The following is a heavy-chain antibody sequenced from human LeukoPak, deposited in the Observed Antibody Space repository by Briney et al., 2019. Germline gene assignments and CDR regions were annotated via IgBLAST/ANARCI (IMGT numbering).Heavy chain of an antibody. CDR3: ASHAPVGYSGKDY. CDR1: GFTLSSYW. J-gene: IGHJ4*02. Sequence: GGSLRLSCAASGFTLSSYWMSWVRQAPGKGLEWVANIKQDGSEKYYVDSVKGRFTISRDNAKNSLYLQMNSLRAEDTAVYYCASHAPVGYSGKDYWGQGTLVTVSS. V-gene: IGHV3-7*03. CDR2: IKQDGSEK. D-gene: IGHD1-26*01.